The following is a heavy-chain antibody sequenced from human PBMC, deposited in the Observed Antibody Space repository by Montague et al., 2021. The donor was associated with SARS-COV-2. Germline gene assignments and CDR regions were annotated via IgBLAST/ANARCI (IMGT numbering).Heavy chain of an antibody. V-gene: IGHV4-39*01. CDR1: GGSLSSGLFY. CDR2: IHNGGTT. Sequence: SETLSLTCTVSGGSLSSGLFYWGWIRQPPGKGLEWIGSIHNGGTTTNNPSLKSRVTLSVDSSKNQFSLRLDSMTAADTAVYYCARHLAYCAGDCYPDYFDYWGLGTLVTVSS. D-gene: IGHD2-21*01. J-gene: IGHJ4*02. CDR3: ARHLAYCAGDCYPDYFDY.